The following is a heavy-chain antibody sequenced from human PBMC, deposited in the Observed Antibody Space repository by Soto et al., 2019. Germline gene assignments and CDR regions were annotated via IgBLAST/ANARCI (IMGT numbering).Heavy chain of an antibody. CDR2: IRSKAYGGTT. V-gene: IGHV3-49*03. CDR3: TRDPTTVETPGWSAP. Sequence: GGSLRLSCTASGFTFGDYAMSWFRQAPGKGLEWVGFIRSKAYGGTTEYAASVKGRFTISRDDSKSIAYLQMNSLKTEDTAVFYCTRDPTTVETPGWSAPWGQGTLVPVSS. J-gene: IGHJ5*02. D-gene: IGHD4-17*01. CDR1: GFTFGDYA.